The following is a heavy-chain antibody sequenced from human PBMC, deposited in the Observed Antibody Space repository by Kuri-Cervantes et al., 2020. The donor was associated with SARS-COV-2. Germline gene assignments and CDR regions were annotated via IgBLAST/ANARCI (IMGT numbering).Heavy chain of an antibody. V-gene: IGHV4-34*01. CDR2: INHSGSA. CDR3: ARKGLWSGYLN. D-gene: IGHD3-3*01. Sequence: SETLSLTCALYGGSFSGFYWSWIRQTPGKGLEWIGEINHSGSANYNPSLKSRVTISVDTPKNQFSLKLSSVTAADTAVYYCARKGLWSGYLNWGQGTLVTVSS. CDR1: GGSFSGFY. J-gene: IGHJ4*02.